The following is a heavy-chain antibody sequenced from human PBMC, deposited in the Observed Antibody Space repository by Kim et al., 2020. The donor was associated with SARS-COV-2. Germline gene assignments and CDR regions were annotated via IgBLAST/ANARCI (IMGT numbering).Heavy chain of an antibody. V-gene: IGHV4-59*08. D-gene: IGHD3-10*01. CDR3: ARQLRGVGSWFDP. CDR1: GGSISSYY. J-gene: IGHJ5*02. CDR2: IYYSGST. Sequence: SETLSLTCTVSGGSISSYYWSWIRQPPGKGLEWIGYIYYSGSTNYNPSLKSRVTISVDTSKNQFSLKLSSVTAADTAVYYCARQLRGVGSWFDPWGQGTLVTVSS.